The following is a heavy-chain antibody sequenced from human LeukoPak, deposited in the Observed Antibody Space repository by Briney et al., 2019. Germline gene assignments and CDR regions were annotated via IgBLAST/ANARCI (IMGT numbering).Heavy chain of an antibody. CDR2: IYYSGST. J-gene: IGHJ4*02. V-gene: IGHV4-59*01. CDR3: AREGGYYYDSSALDY. CDR1: GGSISSYY. Sequence: KTSETLSLTCTVSGGSISSYYWSWIRQPPGKGLEWIGYIYYSGSTNYNPSLKSRVTISVDTSKNQFSLKLSSVTAADTAVYYCAREGGYYYDSSALDYWGQGTLVTVSS. D-gene: IGHD3-22*01.